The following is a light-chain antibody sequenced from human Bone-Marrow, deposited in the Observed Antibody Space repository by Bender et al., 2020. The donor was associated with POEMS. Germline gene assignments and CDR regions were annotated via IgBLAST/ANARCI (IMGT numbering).Light chain of an antibody. CDR2: NDS. CDR3: QVWDNSSDHWL. Sequence: SFELTQPPSVSVSPGQAASITCSGDELPTKFAYWYQQKSGQAPVLVISNDSDRPSGIPARFSGSNSGNSATLTISRVEAGDEADYYCQVWDNSSDHWLFGGGTKLTVL. V-gene: IGLV3-21*02. J-gene: IGLJ3*02. CDR1: ELPTKF.